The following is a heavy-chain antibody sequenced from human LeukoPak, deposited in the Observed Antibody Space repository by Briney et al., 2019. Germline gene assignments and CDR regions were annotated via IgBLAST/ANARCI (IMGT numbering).Heavy chain of an antibody. J-gene: IGHJ5*02. D-gene: IGHD3-10*02. CDR3: ARDIFGELLHFWFDP. Sequence: ASVKVSCKASGYTFTGYYMHWVRQAPGQGLEWMGWINPNSGGTNYAQKFQGRVTTTRDTSISTAYMELSRLRSDDTAVYYCARDIFGELLHFWFDPWGQGTLVTVSS. V-gene: IGHV1-2*02. CDR2: INPNSGGT. CDR1: GYTFTGYY.